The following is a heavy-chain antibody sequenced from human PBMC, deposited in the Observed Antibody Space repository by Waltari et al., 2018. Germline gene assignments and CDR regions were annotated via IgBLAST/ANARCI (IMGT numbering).Heavy chain of an antibody. CDR3: ARGSAYCVRFWDY. Sequence: EVQLVESGGGLVQPGGSLRLSCAASGFRLTEYWMRWVRQAPGKGLEWLANIKADGSEKYYGDTVKGGITISRDNAKNSVFLQMDNLGADDTAVYYCARGSAYCVRFWDYWGLGTLVTVSS. V-gene: IGHV3-7*03. CDR1: GFRLTEYW. D-gene: IGHD2-21*01. CDR2: IKADGSEK. J-gene: IGHJ4*02.